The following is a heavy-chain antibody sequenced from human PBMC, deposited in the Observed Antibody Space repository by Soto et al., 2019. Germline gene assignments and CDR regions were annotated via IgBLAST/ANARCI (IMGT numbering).Heavy chain of an antibody. Sequence: GGSLRLSCAASGFTFSSYSMNWVRQAPGKGLEWVSYISSSSSTIYYADSVKGRFTISRDNAKNSLYLQMNSLRDEDTAVYYCARDSFRSDHDYGDYDYYYYGMDVWGQGTTVTVSS. D-gene: IGHD4-17*01. CDR3: ARDSFRSDHDYGDYDYYYYGMDV. J-gene: IGHJ6*02. CDR2: ISSSSSTI. V-gene: IGHV3-48*02. CDR1: GFTFSSYS.